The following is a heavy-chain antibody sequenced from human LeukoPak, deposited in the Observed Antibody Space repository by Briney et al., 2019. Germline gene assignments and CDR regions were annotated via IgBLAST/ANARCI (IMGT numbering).Heavy chain of an antibody. CDR3: ATGQLVEMDV. D-gene: IGHD6-6*01. J-gene: IGHJ6*04. CDR2: VDPEDGET. V-gene: IGHV1-69-2*01. Sequence: GASVKISCKASGYTFTDYYMHWVQHAPGTGLEWMGRVDPEDGETIYAEKFQGRVTITADTSTDTAYMELSSLRSEDTAVYYCATGQLVEMDVWGKGTTVTVSS. CDR1: GYTFTDYY.